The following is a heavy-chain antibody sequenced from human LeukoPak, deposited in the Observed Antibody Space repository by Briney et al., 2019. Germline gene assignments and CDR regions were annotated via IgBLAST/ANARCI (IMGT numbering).Heavy chain of an antibody. Sequence: GGSLRLSCVGSGFTFRSHAMSWVRQAPEKGLEFVSGIYENGGTTYYADSAKGRFSISRDNSKNTLYLQMDSLRGEDTAVYYCAKDFRIGYSAHFDYWGQGALVTVSS. V-gene: IGHV3-23*01. CDR2: IYENGGTT. J-gene: IGHJ4*02. D-gene: IGHD2-21*01. CDR1: GFTFRSHA. CDR3: AKDFRIGYSAHFDY.